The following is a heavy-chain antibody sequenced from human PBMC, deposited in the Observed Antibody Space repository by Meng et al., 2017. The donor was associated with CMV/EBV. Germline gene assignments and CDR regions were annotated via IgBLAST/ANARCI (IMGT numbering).Heavy chain of an antibody. J-gene: IGHJ4*02. D-gene: IGHD1-7*01. CDR2: IYSEGTT. CDR1: GFTVSNNY. V-gene: IGHV3-53*01. CDR3: ARDGNYHGV. Sequence: ELQVVESGGCFIHAGGSLRLSCAASGFTVSNNYMRRFRQAPGKGLEWVSLIYSEGTTDYADSVKGRFTISRDNSKNTLYLQMNSLRAEDTAVYYCARDGNYHGVWGQGTLVTVSS.